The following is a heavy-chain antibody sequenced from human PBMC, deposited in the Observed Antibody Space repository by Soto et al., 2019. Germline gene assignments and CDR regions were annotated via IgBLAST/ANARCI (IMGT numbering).Heavy chain of an antibody. CDR3: ATATTLHAFDI. CDR2: ISYDGSNK. Sequence: QAQLVESGGGVVQPGRSLRLSCAASGFTFSSYGMHWVRQAPGKGLEWVAVISYDGSNKYYADSVKGRFTISRDNSKNTLYLQMNSLRAEDTAVYYCATATTLHAFDIWGQGTMVTVSS. V-gene: IGHV3-30*03. J-gene: IGHJ3*02. CDR1: GFTFSSYG. D-gene: IGHD4-17*01.